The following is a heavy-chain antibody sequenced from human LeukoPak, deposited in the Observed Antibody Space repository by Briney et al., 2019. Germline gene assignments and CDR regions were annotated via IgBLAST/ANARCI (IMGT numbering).Heavy chain of an antibody. D-gene: IGHD6-13*01. CDR2: ISSSGSTI. V-gene: IGHV3-11*01. CDR3: ATVRSSSWYRSGY. Sequence: GGSLRLSCAASGFTFSDSYMSWIRQAPGKGLEWLSYISSSGSTIYYADSVKGRFTISRDNAKNSLYLQMNSLRAEDTAVYYCATVRSSSWYRSGYWGQGTLVTVSS. J-gene: IGHJ4*02. CDR1: GFTFSDSY.